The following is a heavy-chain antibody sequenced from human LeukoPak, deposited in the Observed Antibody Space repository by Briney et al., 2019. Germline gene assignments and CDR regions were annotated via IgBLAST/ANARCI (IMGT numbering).Heavy chain of an antibody. CDR1: GFTFSSYA. V-gene: IGHV3-7*01. D-gene: IGHD3-10*01. CDR3: ARGLKNYGSGTYDY. CDR2: MKEDGSEI. J-gene: IGHJ4*02. Sequence: GGSLRLSCAASGFTFSSYAMSWVRQTPGKGLEWVANMKEDGSEIYYVDSVEGRFTISRDNAKNSLYLQMNSLRAEDTAVYYCARGLKNYGSGTYDYWGQGTLVTVSS.